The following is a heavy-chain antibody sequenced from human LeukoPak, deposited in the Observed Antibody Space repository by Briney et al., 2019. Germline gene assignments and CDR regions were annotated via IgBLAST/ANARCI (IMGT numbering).Heavy chain of an antibody. V-gene: IGHV4-31*03. CDR1: GVSISSGGYY. CDR3: AREGRYSYGPFDY. J-gene: IGHJ4*02. CDR2: IYYSGST. D-gene: IGHD5-18*01. Sequence: SETLSLTCTVSGVSISSGGYYWGWIRQHPGKGLEWIGYIYYSGSTYYNPSLKSRVTISVDTSKNQFSLKLSSVTAADTAVYYCAREGRYSYGPFDYWGQGTLVTVSS.